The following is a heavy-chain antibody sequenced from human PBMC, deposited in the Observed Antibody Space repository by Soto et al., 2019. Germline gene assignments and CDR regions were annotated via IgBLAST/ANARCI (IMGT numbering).Heavy chain of an antibody. Sequence: SETLSLTCAVYGGSFSGYYWSWIRQPPGKGLEWIGEINHSGSTNYNPSLKSRVTISVDTSKNQFSLKLSSVTAADTAVYYCARVVGSYHDSSGYYFDYWGQGTLVTVSS. CDR2: INHSGST. V-gene: IGHV4-34*01. J-gene: IGHJ4*02. D-gene: IGHD3-22*01. CDR1: GGSFSGYY. CDR3: ARVVGSYHDSSGYYFDY.